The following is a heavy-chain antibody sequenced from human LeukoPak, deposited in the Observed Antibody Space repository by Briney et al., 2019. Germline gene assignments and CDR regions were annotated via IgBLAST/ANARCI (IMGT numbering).Heavy chain of an antibody. CDR3: ARGRVAAAGKRWFDP. J-gene: IGHJ5*02. CDR2: INHSGST. CDR1: GGSFSGYH. D-gene: IGHD6-13*01. V-gene: IGHV4-34*01. Sequence: SETLSLTCAVYGGSFSGYHWSWIRQPPGKGLEWIGEINHSGSTNYNPSLKSRVTISVDTSKNQFSLKLSSVTAADTAVYYCARGRVAAAGKRWFDPWGQGTLVTVSS.